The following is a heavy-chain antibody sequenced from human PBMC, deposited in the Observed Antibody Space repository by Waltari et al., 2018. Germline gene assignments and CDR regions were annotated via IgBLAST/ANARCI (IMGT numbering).Heavy chain of an antibody. V-gene: IGHV3-53*01. D-gene: IGHD5-18*01. CDR1: GFTVSSNY. CDR2: IDSGGST. J-gene: IGHJ2*01. Sequence: EVQLVESGGGLIQPGGSLRLSCAASGFTVSSNYMSWVRQAPGKGLEWVSFIDSGGSTYYADSVKGRFTISRDNSKNTLYLQMNSLRAEDTAVYYCAREVERVYSYGPSDWYFDLWGRGTLVTVSS. CDR3: AREVERVYSYGPSDWYFDL.